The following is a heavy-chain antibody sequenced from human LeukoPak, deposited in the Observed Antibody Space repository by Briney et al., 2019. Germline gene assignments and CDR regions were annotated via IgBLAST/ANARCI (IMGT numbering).Heavy chain of an antibody. J-gene: IGHJ4*02. CDR3: SRGGSGSYYNRVYFDY. CDR1: GLTFSSYA. V-gene: IGHV3-30*04. CDR2: ISYDGSNK. Sequence: SGGSLRLSCAASGLTFSSYAMHWVRQAPGKGLEWVAIISYDGSNKYYADSVKGRFTISRDNSKNTLYLQMNSLITEDTAEYYCSRGGSGSYYNRVYFDYWGQGTLVTVSS. D-gene: IGHD3-10*01.